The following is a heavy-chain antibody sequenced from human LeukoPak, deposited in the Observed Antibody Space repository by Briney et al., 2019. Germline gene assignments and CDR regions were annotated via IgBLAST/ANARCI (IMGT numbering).Heavy chain of an antibody. Sequence: SETLSLTCTVSGGSISSYYWSWIRQPPGKGLEWIGYIYYSGSTNYNPSLKSRVTISVDTSKNQFSLKLTSVTAADTAVYYCARDNRRLRQFDYWGQGTLVTVSS. CDR2: IYYSGST. CDR1: GGSISSYY. J-gene: IGHJ4*02. D-gene: IGHD4-17*01. V-gene: IGHV4-59*01. CDR3: ARDNRRLRQFDY.